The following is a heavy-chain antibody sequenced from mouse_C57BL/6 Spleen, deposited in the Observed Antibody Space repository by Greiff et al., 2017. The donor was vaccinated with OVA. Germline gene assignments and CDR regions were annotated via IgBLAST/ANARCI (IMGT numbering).Heavy chain of an antibody. CDR1: GYTFTSYW. CDR3: ASRLTGYYFDY. Sequence: QVQLQQPGAELVKPGASVKLSCKASGYTFTSYWMHWVKQRPGQGLEWIGMIHPNSGSTNYNEKFKSKATLTVEKSSSTAYMQLSSLTSEDSAVYYCASRLTGYYFDYWGQGTTLTVSS. J-gene: IGHJ2*01. D-gene: IGHD4-1*01. V-gene: IGHV1-64*01. CDR2: IHPNSGST.